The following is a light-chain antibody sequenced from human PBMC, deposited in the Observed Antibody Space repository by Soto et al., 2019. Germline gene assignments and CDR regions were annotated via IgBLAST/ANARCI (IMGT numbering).Light chain of an antibody. CDR3: QQYNTYPWT. Sequence: DIQMTQSPSTLSASEGDRVTITCRASQSISSWLAWYQQKPGKAPKLLIYQVSKLESGVPSRFSGSGSGTEFTLTISSLQPDDFATYYCQQYNTYPWTFGQGTKVEIK. J-gene: IGKJ1*01. CDR1: QSISSW. CDR2: QVS. V-gene: IGKV1-5*03.